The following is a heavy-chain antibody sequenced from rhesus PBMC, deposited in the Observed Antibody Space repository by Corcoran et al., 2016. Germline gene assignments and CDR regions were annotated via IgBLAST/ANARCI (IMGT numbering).Heavy chain of an antibody. V-gene: IGHV4S12*01. CDR3: ARRGYSYSSRYYFDY. J-gene: IGHJ4*01. CDR2: FYSNSEST. CDR1: GGSIRSSHW. D-gene: IGHD5-12*01. Sequence: QVQLQESGSALVKPSETPSLTCAVSGGSIRSSHWWRRIRQPPGNGLDWIGGFYSNSESTNSNPSLKSRVTISKDTSKNQFSLKLSSVTAADTAVYDCARRGYSYSSRYYFDYWGQGVLVTVSS.